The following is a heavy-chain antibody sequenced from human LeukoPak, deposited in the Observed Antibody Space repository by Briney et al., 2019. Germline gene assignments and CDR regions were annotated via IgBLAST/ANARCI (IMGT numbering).Heavy chain of an antibody. CDR2: IYYSGST. V-gene: IGHV4-59*01. Sequence: PSETLSLTCTVSGVSISSYYWSWIRQPPGKGLEWIGYIYYSGSTNYNPSLKSRVTISVDTSKNQFSLKLSSVTAADTAVYYCARERIVATIPYFDYWGQGTLVTVSS. CDR1: GVSISSYY. D-gene: IGHD5-12*01. J-gene: IGHJ4*02. CDR3: ARERIVATIPYFDY.